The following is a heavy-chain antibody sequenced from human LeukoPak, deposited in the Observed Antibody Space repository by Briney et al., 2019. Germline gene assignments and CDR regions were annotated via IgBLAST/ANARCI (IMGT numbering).Heavy chain of an antibody. CDR1: GFTFSSYS. CDR2: ISSSSSYI. Sequence: PGGSLRLSCAASGFTFSSYSMNWVRQAPGKGLEWVSSISSSSSYIYYADSVKGRFTISRDNAKNSLYLQMNSLRAEDTAVYYCARDHGGCSSSWYGGASATTEGGYYFDYWGQGTLVTVSS. J-gene: IGHJ4*02. V-gene: IGHV3-21*01. CDR3: ARDHGGCSSSWYGGASATTEGGYYFDY. D-gene: IGHD6-13*01.